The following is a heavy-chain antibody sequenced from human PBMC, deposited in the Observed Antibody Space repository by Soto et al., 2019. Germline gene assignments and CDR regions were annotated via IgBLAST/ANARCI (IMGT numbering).Heavy chain of an antibody. D-gene: IGHD2-21*02. J-gene: IGHJ4*02. Sequence: GGSLRLSCGASGFTFSSYGMHWVRQAPGEGLEWVAIISYDGSYQYYADSVKGRFTISRDISKNTLYLQMNSLRAEDTAVYYCAKDRGGNSWYYFDYWGQGTLVTVSS. CDR3: AKDRGGNSWYYFDY. V-gene: IGHV3-30*18. CDR1: GFTFSSYG. CDR2: ISYDGSYQ.